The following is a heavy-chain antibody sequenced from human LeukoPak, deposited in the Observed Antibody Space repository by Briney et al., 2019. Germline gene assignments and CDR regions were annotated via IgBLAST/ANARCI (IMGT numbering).Heavy chain of an antibody. Sequence: GGSLRLSCAASGFTFSSYRMNWVRQAPGKGLEWVSSISSSSGYTYYADSVKGRFTISRDNAKNSLYLQMNSLRAEDTAVYYCARDRTPDRFGEYFQHWGQGTLVTVSS. CDR3: ARDRTPDRFGEYFQH. D-gene: IGHD3-16*01. CDR1: GFTFSSYR. V-gene: IGHV3-21*01. CDR2: ISSSSGYT. J-gene: IGHJ1*01.